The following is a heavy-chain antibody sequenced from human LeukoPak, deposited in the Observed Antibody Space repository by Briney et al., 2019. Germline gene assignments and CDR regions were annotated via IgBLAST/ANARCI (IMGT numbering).Heavy chain of an antibody. D-gene: IGHD6-6*01. CDR3: AKDLEDCSPSYGMDV. CDR1: GFTFDDYA. CDR2: ISWNSGSI. V-gene: IGHV3-9*01. J-gene: IGHJ6*02. Sequence: GGSLRLSCAASGFTFDDYAMHWVRQAPGKGLECVSGISWNSGSIGYADSVKGRFTISRDNAQNSLYLPMDSLRAEDRALDSPAKDLEDCSPSYGMDVWGQGTTVTVSS.